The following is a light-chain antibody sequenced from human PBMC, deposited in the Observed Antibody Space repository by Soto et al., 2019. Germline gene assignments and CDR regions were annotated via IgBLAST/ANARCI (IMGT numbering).Light chain of an antibody. CDR1: QSVSSN. CDR3: QQYNNWPRT. CDR2: GAS. V-gene: IGKV3-15*01. Sequence: VMTKTPATLSVSPGERATLSCRASQSVSSNLAWYQQKPGQAPRLLISGASTRATGIPARCSGSGSGTEFTLTISSLQSEDFAVYYCQQYNNWPRTFGQGTKVDI. J-gene: IGKJ1*01.